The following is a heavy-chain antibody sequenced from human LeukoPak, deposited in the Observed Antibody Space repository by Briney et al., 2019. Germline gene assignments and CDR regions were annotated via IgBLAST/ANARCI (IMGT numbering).Heavy chain of an antibody. D-gene: IGHD3-3*01. CDR3: ARDRTAYDFWSGEGDWFDP. CDR1: GGTFSSYA. Sequence: GASVKVSCKASGGTFSSYAISWVRQAPGQGLEWMGRIIPIFGIANYAQKFQGRVTITTDESTSTAYMEPSSLRSEDTAVYYCARDRTAYDFWSGEGDWFDPWGQGTLVTVSS. J-gene: IGHJ5*02. CDR2: IIPIFGIA. V-gene: IGHV1-69*05.